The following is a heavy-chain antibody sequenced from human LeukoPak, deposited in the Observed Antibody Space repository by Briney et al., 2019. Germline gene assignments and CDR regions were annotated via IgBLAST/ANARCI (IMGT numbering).Heavy chain of an antibody. Sequence: GGSLRLSCAASGFTFSSYAMSWVRQAPGKGLEWVSAISGSGGSTYYADSVKGRFTISRDNSKNTLYLQMNSLRAEDTAVYYCAKGDYADYYYYMDVWGKGTTVTVSS. CDR3: AKGDYADYYYYMDV. J-gene: IGHJ6*03. CDR1: GFTFSSYA. V-gene: IGHV3-23*01. D-gene: IGHD4-17*01. CDR2: ISGSGGST.